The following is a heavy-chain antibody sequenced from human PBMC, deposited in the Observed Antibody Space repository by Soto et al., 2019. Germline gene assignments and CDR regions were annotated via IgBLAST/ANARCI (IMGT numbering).Heavy chain of an antibody. CDR3: ARISGSSRFY. CDR2: INPHSGGT. D-gene: IGHD1-26*01. V-gene: IGHV1-2*02. CDR1: GYTFTGYY. J-gene: IGHJ4*02. Sequence: QVQLVQSGAEVKKPGASVKVSCKASGYTFTGYYMHWVRQAPGQGLEWMGWINPHSGGTNYAQKFQGRVTMTRDTSISTAYMELSRLRSDDTAVYSCARISGSSRFYWGQGTLVTVSS.